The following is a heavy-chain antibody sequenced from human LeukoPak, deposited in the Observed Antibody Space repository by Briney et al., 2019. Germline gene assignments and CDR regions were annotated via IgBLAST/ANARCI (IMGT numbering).Heavy chain of an antibody. CDR1: GFTFNSYS. CDR3: ARGLQYYYDSSGYYFDY. Sequence: PGGSLRLSCAASGFTFNSYSMHWVRQAPGKGLEWVAVISYDGSNKHYGDSVKGPFTISRDNSKNTLYLELSSLRAEDMAVFYCARGLQYYYDSSGYYFDYWGQGTLVTVSS. J-gene: IGHJ4*02. D-gene: IGHD3-22*01. CDR2: ISYDGSNK. V-gene: IGHV3-30-3*01.